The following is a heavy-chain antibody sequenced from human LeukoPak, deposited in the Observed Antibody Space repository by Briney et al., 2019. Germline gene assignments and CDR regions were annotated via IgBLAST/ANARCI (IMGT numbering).Heavy chain of an antibody. V-gene: IGHV3-23*01. CDR1: GFTFSSYG. Sequence: GGSLRLSCAASGFTFSSYGMSWVRQAPGKGLEWVSAISGSGGSTYYADSVKGRFTISRDNSKNTLYLQMNSLRAEDTAVYYCAKSTRYQLPNWFDPWGQGTLVTVSP. J-gene: IGHJ5*02. CDR2: ISGSGGST. CDR3: AKSTRYQLPNWFDP. D-gene: IGHD2-2*01.